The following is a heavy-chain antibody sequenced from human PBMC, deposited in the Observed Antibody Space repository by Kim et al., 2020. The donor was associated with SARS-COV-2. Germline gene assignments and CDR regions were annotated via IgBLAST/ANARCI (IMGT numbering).Heavy chain of an antibody. CDR3: ARDWTSDYYYYGMDV. D-gene: IGHD3-3*01. CDR1: GYTFTSYG. Sequence: ASVKVSCKASGYTFTSYGISWVRQAPGQGLEWMGWISAYNGNTNYAQKLQGRVTMTTDTSTSTAYMELRSLRSDDTAVYYCARDWTSDYYYYGMDVWGQGTTVTVSS. CDR2: ISAYNGNT. J-gene: IGHJ6*02. V-gene: IGHV1-18*04.